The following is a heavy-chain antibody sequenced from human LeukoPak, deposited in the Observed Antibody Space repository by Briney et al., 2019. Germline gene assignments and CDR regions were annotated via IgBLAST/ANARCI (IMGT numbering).Heavy chain of an antibody. V-gene: IGHV4-39*01. D-gene: IGHD3-22*01. CDR2: MYYSGNT. CDR3: ARQYFDRTGYYYFDY. CDR1: GDAITGSSYY. Sequence: PSETLSLTCTVSGDAITGSSYYWGWIRQSPGKGLEWIGSMYYSGNTYSNPSLESRVTMSADTSKNQFSLKLTSVSVADTAVYYCARQYFDRTGYYYFDYWGQGTLVIVSS. J-gene: IGHJ4*02.